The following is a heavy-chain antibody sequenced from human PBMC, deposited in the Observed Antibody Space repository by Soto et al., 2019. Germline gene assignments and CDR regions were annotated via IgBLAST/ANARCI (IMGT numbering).Heavy chain of an antibody. D-gene: IGHD3-22*01. CDR1: GYTFPGYY. Sequence: ASVKVSCKASGYTFPGYYMHWVRQAPGQGLEWMGWINPNSGGTNYAQKFQGWVTMTRDTSISTAYMELSRLRSDDTAVYYCARDLNYYDSSGYPTGAFDIWGQGTMVTVSS. V-gene: IGHV1-2*04. CDR2: INPNSGGT. J-gene: IGHJ3*02. CDR3: ARDLNYYDSSGYPTGAFDI.